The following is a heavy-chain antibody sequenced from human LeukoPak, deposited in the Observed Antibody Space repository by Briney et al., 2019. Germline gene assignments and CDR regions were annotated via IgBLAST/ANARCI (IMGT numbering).Heavy chain of an antibody. CDR1: GYIFTDYY. CDR2: INPKSGGT. Sequence: GASVKVSCKASGYIFTDYYIHWVRQSHAQGLEWMGRINPKSGGTDDAQDFQGRVTMTRDSSINTVRLYLSSLTSDDTAVYYCARDLASTPHWELDYWGQGSPVTVSP. CDR3: ARDLASTPHWELDY. V-gene: IGHV1-2*06. J-gene: IGHJ4*02. D-gene: IGHD7-27*01.